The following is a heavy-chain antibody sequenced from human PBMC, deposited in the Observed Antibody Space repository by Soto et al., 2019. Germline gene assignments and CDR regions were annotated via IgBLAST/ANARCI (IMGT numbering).Heavy chain of an antibody. D-gene: IGHD5-12*01. CDR3: ARDRGGYSGYDWGYYYYYYGMDV. CDR1: GYTFTGYY. J-gene: IGHJ6*02. Sequence: ASVKVSCKASGYTFTGYYMHWVRQAPGQGLEWMGWINPNSGGTNYAQKFQGRVTMTRDMSISTAYMELSRLRSDDTAVYYCARDRGGYSGYDWGYYYYYYGMDVWGQGTTVTVSS. CDR2: INPNSGGT. V-gene: IGHV1-2*02.